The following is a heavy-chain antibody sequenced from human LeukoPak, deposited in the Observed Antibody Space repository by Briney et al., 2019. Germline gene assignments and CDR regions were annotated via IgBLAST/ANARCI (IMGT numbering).Heavy chain of an antibody. CDR2: INPSGGST. Sequence: ASVKVSCKASGYTFTSYYMHWVRQAPGQGLEWMGIINPSGGSTSYAQKFQGRVTMTRDMSTSTVYMELSSLRSEDTAVYYCASNSGYSGYDFCDANFYYYYMDVWGKGTTVTVSS. J-gene: IGHJ6*03. CDR1: GYTFTSYY. V-gene: IGHV1-46*01. CDR3: ASNSGYSGYDFCDANFYYYYMDV. D-gene: IGHD5-12*01.